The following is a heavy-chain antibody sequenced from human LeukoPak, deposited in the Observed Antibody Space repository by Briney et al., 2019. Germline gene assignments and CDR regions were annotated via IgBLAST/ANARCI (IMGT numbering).Heavy chain of an antibody. D-gene: IGHD4-17*01. V-gene: IGHV3-64*01. J-gene: IGHJ4*02. Sequence: PGGSLRLSCAASGFTFSSYAMHWVRQAPGKGLEYVSAISSNGGSTYYANSVKGRFTISRDNSKNTLYLQMGSLRAEDMAVYYCAKDHRTYGDYVLYYFDYWGQGTLVTVSS. CDR1: GFTFSSYA. CDR3: AKDHRTYGDYVLYYFDY. CDR2: ISSNGGST.